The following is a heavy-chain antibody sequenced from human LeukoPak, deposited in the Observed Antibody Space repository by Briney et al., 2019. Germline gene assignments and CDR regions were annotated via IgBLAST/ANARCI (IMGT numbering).Heavy chain of an antibody. Sequence: SETLSLTCTVSGGSISSSSYYWGWIRQPPGKGLEWIGSIYYSGSTYYNPSLKSRVTISVDTSKNQFSLKLSSVTAADTAVYYCARQVDSSGSPRAFDIWGQGTMVTVSS. D-gene: IGHD3-22*01. CDR1: GGSISSSSYY. V-gene: IGHV4-39*01. CDR3: ARQVDSSGSPRAFDI. J-gene: IGHJ3*02. CDR2: IYYSGST.